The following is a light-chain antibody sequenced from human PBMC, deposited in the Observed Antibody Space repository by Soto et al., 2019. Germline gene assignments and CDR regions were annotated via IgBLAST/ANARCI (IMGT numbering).Light chain of an antibody. CDR1: QDISKD. Sequence: AIQMTQSPTSLSASVGDRVIITCRASQDISKDLGWYQQKPGKAPKFLIYSATSTQSGVPSTFSGSGFGTDFTLTISSLQPEDFATYYCLQDHDYPQTFGQGTKVEF. V-gene: IGKV1-6*01. CDR2: SAT. J-gene: IGKJ1*01. CDR3: LQDHDYPQT.